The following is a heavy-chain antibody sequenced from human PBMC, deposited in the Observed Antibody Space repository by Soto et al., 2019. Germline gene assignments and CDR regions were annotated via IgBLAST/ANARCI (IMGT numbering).Heavy chain of an antibody. CDR2: IIPIFGTA. Sequence: SVKVSCKASGGTFSSYAISWVRQAPGQGLEWMGGIIPIFGTANYAQKFQGRVTITADESTSTAYMELSSLRSEDTAVYYCARELKATQAQAPAFDYCGQRTLVIFSS. V-gene: IGHV1-69*13. CDR1: GGTFSSYA. CDR3: ARELKATQAQAPAFDY. D-gene: IGHD1-26*01. J-gene: IGHJ4*02.